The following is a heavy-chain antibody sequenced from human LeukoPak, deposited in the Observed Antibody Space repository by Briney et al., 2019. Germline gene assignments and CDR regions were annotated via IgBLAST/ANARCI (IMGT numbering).Heavy chain of an antibody. J-gene: IGHJ3*02. CDR1: GFTFSSYS. Sequence: GGSLRLSCAASGFTFSSYSMNWVRQAPGKGLEWVSSISSSSSYIYYADSVKGRFTISRDNAKNSLYLQMNSLRAEDTAVYYCARRVGYCSGGSCYFDLRYYDAFDIWGQGTMVTVSS. CDR2: ISSSSSYI. CDR3: ARRVGYCSGGSCYFDLRYYDAFDI. D-gene: IGHD2-15*01. V-gene: IGHV3-21*01.